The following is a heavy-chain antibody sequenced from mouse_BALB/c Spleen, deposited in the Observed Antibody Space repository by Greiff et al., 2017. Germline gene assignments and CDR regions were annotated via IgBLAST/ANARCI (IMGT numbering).Heavy chain of an antibody. CDR1: GYSITSGYY. D-gene: IGHD1-1*02. V-gene: IGHV3-6*02. CDR2: ISYDGSN. J-gene: IGHJ3*01. Sequence: EVQRVESGPGLVKPSQSLSLTCSVTGYSITSGYYWNWIRQFPGNKLEWMGYISYDGSNNYNPSLKNRISITRDTSKNQFFLKLNSVTTEDTATYYCAREGGNFAYWGQGTLVTVSA. CDR3: AREGGNFAY.